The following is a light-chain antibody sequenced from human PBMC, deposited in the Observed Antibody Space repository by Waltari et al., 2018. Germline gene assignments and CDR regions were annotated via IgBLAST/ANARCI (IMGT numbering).Light chain of an antibody. CDR2: DAS. CDR1: QSINNW. J-gene: IGKJ1*01. Sequence: DIQMTQSPSTLSASVGDRVTITCRASQSINNWLAWFQQKPGKAPKLLIYDASSLESGVPSRFSGSGSGTEFTLTIRSLQPEDFATYYCQQTYNSPPWTFGQGTKVEIK. CDR3: QQTYNSPPWT. V-gene: IGKV1-5*01.